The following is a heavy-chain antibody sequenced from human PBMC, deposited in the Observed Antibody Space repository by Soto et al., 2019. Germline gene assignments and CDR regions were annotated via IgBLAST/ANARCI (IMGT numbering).Heavy chain of an antibody. J-gene: IGHJ4*02. CDR1: GFTFSGSA. D-gene: IGHD6-19*01. Sequence: GGSLRLSCAASGFTFSGSAMHWVRQASGKGLEWVGRIRSKTNSYATAYSASVKGRFTISRDDSKNTAYLQMNSLKTEDTAVYYCTKGGYTSGWYSDYWGQETLVTVSS. CDR2: IRSKTNSYAT. V-gene: IGHV3-73*01. CDR3: TKGGYTSGWYSDY.